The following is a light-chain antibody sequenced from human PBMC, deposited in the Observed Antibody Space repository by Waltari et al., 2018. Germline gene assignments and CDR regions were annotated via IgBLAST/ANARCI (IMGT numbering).Light chain of an antibody. J-gene: IGKJ1*01. Sequence: DIVMTQSPFSLPVTPGEPASISCRSSQSLLHRNGNNSLDWYLQKPGQFPQLLFDLGSNRAYGVPDRFSASGAGTEFTLKISRVEAEDVGVYYCMQSLLALWTFGQGTKVEIK. V-gene: IGKV2-28*01. CDR1: QSLLHRNGNNS. CDR2: LGS. CDR3: MQSLLALWT.